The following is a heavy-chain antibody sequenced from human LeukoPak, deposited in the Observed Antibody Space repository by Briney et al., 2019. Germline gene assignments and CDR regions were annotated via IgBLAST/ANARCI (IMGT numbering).Heavy chain of an antibody. D-gene: IGHD1-26*01. CDR1: GFTFSYYW. Sequence: GGSLRLSCAASGFTFSYYWMRWVRQAPGKGLEWVANIKEDGSEKYYVDSVSGRFTVSIDNAKNSLYLQMSSLRAEDTAVYYCLSTSGPWGQGTLVTVSS. V-gene: IGHV3-7*01. CDR3: LSTSGP. CDR2: IKEDGSEK. J-gene: IGHJ5*02.